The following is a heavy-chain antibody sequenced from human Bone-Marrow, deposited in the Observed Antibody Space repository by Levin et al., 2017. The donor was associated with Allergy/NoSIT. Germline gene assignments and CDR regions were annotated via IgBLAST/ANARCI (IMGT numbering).Heavy chain of an antibody. J-gene: IGHJ2*01. Sequence: SLKISCAASGFTFDDYGMHWVRQAPGKGLEWVSSISWNGNSVGYADSVKGRFTISRDNAKNSLYLQMNSLRAEDTALYFCARGPRLSYWYFDLWGRGTLVTVSS. D-gene: IGHD2-21*02. CDR2: ISWNGNSV. CDR1: GFTFDDYG. V-gene: IGHV3-9*01. CDR3: ARGPRLSYWYFDL.